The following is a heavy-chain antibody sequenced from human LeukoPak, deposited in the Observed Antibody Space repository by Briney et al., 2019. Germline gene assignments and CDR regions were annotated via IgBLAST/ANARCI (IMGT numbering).Heavy chain of an antibody. V-gene: IGHV3-21*01. Sequence: GGSLRLSCAASGFTFSSYTMNWVRQAPGKGLEWVSAISSSSSYIYYADSVKGRFTISRDNAKNSLYLQMNSLRAEDTAVYYCARDLELWRNFDYWGQGTLVTVSS. CDR1: GFTFSSYT. CDR3: ARDLELWRNFDY. D-gene: IGHD5-18*01. J-gene: IGHJ4*02. CDR2: ISSSSSYI.